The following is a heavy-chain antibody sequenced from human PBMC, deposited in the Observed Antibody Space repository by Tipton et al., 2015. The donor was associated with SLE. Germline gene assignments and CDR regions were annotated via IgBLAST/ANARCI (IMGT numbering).Heavy chain of an antibody. CDR2: MYYSGST. J-gene: IGHJ1*01. V-gene: IGHV4-59*12. CDR1: GGSFSGYY. Sequence: TLSLTCAVYGGSFSGYYWSWIRQPPGKGLEWIGYMYYSGSTNYNPSLKSRLTMSGDTSKNQFSLKLSSVTAADTAVYYCARMGYAGIENWGQGTLVSVSS. D-gene: IGHD2-2*01. CDR3: ARMGYAGIEN.